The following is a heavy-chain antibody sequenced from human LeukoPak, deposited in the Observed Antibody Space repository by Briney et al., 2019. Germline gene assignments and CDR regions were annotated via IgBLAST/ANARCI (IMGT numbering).Heavy chain of an antibody. CDR2: ISYDGSNK. V-gene: IGHV3-30-3*01. J-gene: IGHJ1*01. Sequence: GRSLRLSCAASGFTFSSYAMHWVRQAPGKGLEWVAVISYDGSNKYYADSVKGRFTISRDNSKNTLYLQMNSLRAEDTAVYYCATDSSGYYSYFQHWGQGTLVTVSS. D-gene: IGHD3-22*01. CDR1: GFTFSSYA. CDR3: ATDSSGYYSYFQH.